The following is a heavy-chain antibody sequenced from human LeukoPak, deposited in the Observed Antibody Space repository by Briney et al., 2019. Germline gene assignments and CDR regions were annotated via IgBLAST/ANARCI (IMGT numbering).Heavy chain of an antibody. Sequence: GRSLRLSCAASGLPLDDCAIHWVRQRPGKGLEWVSGINWKSGNIGYADSVKGRFTTTRDNSQMSLHLQMNSLTIEDTALYYCAIKAGVAVAASFDSWGQGTLVTVSS. CDR3: AIKAGVAVAASFDS. CDR1: GLPLDDCA. V-gene: IGHV3-9*01. D-gene: IGHD2-21*02. CDR2: INWKSGNI. J-gene: IGHJ4*02.